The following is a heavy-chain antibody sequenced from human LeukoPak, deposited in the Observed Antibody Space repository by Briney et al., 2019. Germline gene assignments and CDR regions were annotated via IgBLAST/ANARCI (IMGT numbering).Heavy chain of an antibody. CDR1: GGSISSYY. V-gene: IGHV4-34*01. Sequence: SETLSLTCTVSGGSISSYYWSWIRQTPGEGLQWIGGIKYGGSTDYNPSLKSRVTMSIDTSKNQFSLKLTSVTAADTGLYYCARGILGRGHFDLWGRDTLVTVSS. D-gene: IGHD3-3*01. J-gene: IGHJ2*01. CDR2: IKYGGST. CDR3: ARGILGRGHFDL.